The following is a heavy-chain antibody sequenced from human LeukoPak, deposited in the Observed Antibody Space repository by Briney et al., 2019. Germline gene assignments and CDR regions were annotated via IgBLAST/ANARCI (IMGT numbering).Heavy chain of an antibody. V-gene: IGHV3-7*03. CDR2: IKHDGSVQ. CDR1: GFTFSSYW. J-gene: IGHJ4*02. CDR3: AKDGGGSYSYFDY. Sequence: GGSLRLSCAASGFTFSSYWMSWVRQAPGRGLEWVANIKHDGSVQYCVDSVKGRFTISRDNAKNSLYLQVNSLRAEDTAVYYCAKDGGGSYSYFDYWGQGTLVTVSS. D-gene: IGHD1-26*01.